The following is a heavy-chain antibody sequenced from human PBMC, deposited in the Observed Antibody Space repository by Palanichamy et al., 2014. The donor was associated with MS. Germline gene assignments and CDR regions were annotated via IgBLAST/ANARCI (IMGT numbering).Heavy chain of an antibody. V-gene: IGHV3-9*01. J-gene: IGHJ3*02. D-gene: IGHD5-24*01. CDR3: AKDGPPGMGAFDI. Sequence: GYADSVKGRFTISRDNAKNSLYLQMNSLRTEDTAFYYCAKDGPPGMGAFDIWGQGTMVTVSS.